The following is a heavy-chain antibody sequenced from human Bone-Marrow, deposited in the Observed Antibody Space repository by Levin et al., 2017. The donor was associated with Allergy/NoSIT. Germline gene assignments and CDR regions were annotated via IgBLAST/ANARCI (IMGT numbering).Heavy chain of an antibody. V-gene: IGHV4-59*02. J-gene: IGHJ6*02. CDR2: ISYRGST. Sequence: SETLSLTCTVSGDVVSNSYWTWIRQPPGQGLEWIGYISYRGSTNYNPSLSSRLSISTDTSKNQVSLKLTSVTAADTAFYYCARYSRNVRGMDVWGQGTTVTVSS. D-gene: IGHD1-1*01. CDR3: ARYSRNVRGMDV. CDR1: GDVVSNSY.